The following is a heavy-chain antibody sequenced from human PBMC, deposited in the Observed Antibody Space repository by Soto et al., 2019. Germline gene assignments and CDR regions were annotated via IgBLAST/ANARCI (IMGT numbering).Heavy chain of an antibody. CDR1: GYTFTSCA. D-gene: IGHD1-26*01. CDR3: ARGSSGSYLIDY. V-gene: IGHV1-3*01. J-gene: IGHJ4*02. CDR2: INAGNGDT. Sequence: GASVKVSCKASGYTFTSCAMHWVRQAPGQRLEWMGWINAGNGDTNYSQKFQGRVTITRDTSASTVYMGLSSLRSEDTAVYYCARGSSGSYLIDYWGQGTLVTVSS.